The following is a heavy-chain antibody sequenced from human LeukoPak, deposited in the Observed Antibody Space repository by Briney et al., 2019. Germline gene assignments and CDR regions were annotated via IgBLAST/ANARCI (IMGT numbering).Heavy chain of an antibody. J-gene: IGHJ4*02. CDR3: SLDCSSTSCYSFDY. CDR2: IRYDGSNK. Sequence: PGGSLRLSCAASGFTFSSYGMHWVRQAPGKGLEWVAFIRYDGSNKYYADSVKGRFTTSRDNSKNTLYLQMNSLRAEDTAVYYCSLDCSSTSCYSFDYWGQGTLVTASS. D-gene: IGHD2-2*01. CDR1: GFTFSSYG. V-gene: IGHV3-30*02.